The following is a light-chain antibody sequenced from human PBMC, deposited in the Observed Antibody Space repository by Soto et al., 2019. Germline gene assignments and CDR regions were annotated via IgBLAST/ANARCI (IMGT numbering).Light chain of an antibody. CDR2: DAS. CDR3: QQYNSWPLT. Sequence: MTQYHSTLSPSVGDSVTITCRASRSISDWLAWYQQKPGQAPRLLIYDASNRATGIPTRISGSGSGTEFTLTISSLQSEDFAVYYCQQYNSWPLTFGGGSKV. J-gene: IGKJ4*01. CDR1: RSISDW. V-gene: IGKV3D-15*01.